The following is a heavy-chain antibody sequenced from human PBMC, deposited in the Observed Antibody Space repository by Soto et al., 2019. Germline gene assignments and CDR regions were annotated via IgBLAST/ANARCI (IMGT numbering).Heavy chain of an antibody. CDR1: GFTFSSYG. J-gene: IGHJ6*02. CDR3: ATGPGYGMDV. CDR2: ISYDGSNK. V-gene: IGHV3-30*03. Sequence: VQLVESGGGVVQPGRSLRLSCAASGFTFSSYGMHWVRQAPGKGLEWVAVISYDGSNKYYADSVKGRFTISRDNSKNTLYLQMNSLRAEDTAVYYSATGPGYGMDVWGQGTTVTVSS.